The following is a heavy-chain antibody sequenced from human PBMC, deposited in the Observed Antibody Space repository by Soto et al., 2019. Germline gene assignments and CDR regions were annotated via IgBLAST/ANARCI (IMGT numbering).Heavy chain of an antibody. CDR3: ARASPTGSYYYYYMGV. CDR1: SGPISSSNW. J-gene: IGHJ6*03. Sequence: QVQLQESGPGLVKPSGILSLTCAVSSGPISSSNWLSWVRQPPGKGLEWIGEIYHSGSTNYNPSLKRRVTISVVKYKNQFFLKLSSVTAADTAVYYCARASPTGSYYYYYMGVWGKGTTVTVSS. V-gene: IGHV4-4*02. CDR2: IYHSGST.